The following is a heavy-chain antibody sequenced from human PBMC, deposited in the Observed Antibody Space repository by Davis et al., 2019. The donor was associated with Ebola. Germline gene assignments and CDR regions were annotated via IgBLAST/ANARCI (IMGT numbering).Heavy chain of an antibody. CDR3: ARVGNYDFWSGYEY. J-gene: IGHJ4*02. V-gene: IGHV3-48*01. D-gene: IGHD3-3*01. CDR1: GFTFSSYS. Sequence: GGSLRLSCAASGFTFSSYSMNWVRQAPGKGLEWVSYISSSSSTIYYADSVKGRFTISRDNAKNSLYLQMNSLSAEDTAVYYCARVGNYDFWSGYEYWGQGTLVTVSS. CDR2: ISSSSSTI.